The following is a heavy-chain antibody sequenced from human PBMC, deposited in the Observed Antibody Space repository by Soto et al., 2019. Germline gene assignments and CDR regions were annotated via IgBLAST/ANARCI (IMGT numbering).Heavy chain of an antibody. J-gene: IGHJ5*02. D-gene: IGHD4-17*01. CDR1: GFTFSMFS. V-gene: IGHV3-64D*06. CDR3: VHPRSTVQIPPT. Sequence: GGSLRLSCSASGFTFSMFSMHWVRQAPGKGLEYVSGISSNGDSTYYADSVKGRFTISRDNSKNTLYLQMSSLRAVDTTVYYCVHPRSTVQIPPTWGQGTLVTVSS. CDR2: ISSNGDST.